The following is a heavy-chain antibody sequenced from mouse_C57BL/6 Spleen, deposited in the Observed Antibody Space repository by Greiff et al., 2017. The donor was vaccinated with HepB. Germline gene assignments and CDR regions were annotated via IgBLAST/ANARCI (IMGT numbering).Heavy chain of an antibody. D-gene: IGHD1-1*01. J-gene: IGHJ3*01. V-gene: IGHV1-64*01. Sequence: QVQLQQPGAELVKPGASVKLSCKASGYTFTSYWMHWVKQRPGQGLEWIGMIHPNSGSTNYNEKFKSKATLTVDKSSSTAYMQLSSLTSEDSAVYYCAREHYYYGSSYWFAYWGQGTLVTVSA. CDR3: AREHYYYGSSYWFAY. CDR2: IHPNSGST. CDR1: GYTFTSYW.